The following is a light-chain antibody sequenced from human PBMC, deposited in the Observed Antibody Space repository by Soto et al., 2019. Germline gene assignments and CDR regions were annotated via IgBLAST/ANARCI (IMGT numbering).Light chain of an antibody. J-gene: IGKJ1*01. CDR2: GAS. Sequence: ENGLMQSPGTMSLSPGERVTLSCWASQSVSRSYLAWYQLKPGQAPRLLIYGASNRANGVPDRFSGSGSGTDFTLTISRLEPEDFAVYSCQQYGSSSTFGQGTKVEIK. CDR3: QQYGSSST. CDR1: QSVSRSY. V-gene: IGKV3-20*01.